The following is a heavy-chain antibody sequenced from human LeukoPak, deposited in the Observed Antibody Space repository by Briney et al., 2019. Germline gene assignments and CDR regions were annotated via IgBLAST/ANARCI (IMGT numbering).Heavy chain of an antibody. D-gene: IGHD3-22*01. V-gene: IGHV4-30-4*01. CDR3: ARALDYYDSSGYSFFDY. J-gene: IGHJ4*02. CDR1: GGSISSGDYY. Sequence: SETLSLTCTVSGGSISSGDYYWSWIRQPPGKGLEWIGYIYYSGSTYYSPSLKSRVTISVDTSKNQFSLKLSSVTAADTAVYYCARALDYYDSSGYSFFDYWGQGTLVTVSS. CDR2: IYYSGST.